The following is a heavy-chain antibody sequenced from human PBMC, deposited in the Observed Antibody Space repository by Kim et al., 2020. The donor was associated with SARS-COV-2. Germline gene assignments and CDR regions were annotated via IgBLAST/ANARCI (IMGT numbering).Heavy chain of an antibody. D-gene: IGHD3-9*01. V-gene: IGHV1-69*13. CDR3: TRRRFDWLYDAFDI. CDR1: GGTFSNHA. Sequence: SVKVSCKSSGGTFSNHAISWVRQAPGQGLEWMGGVIPVFGTTNYAPKFQGRVTITADESTSTAYMELSSLRSEDTALYYCTRRRFDWLYDAFDIWGQGTMVTVSS. CDR2: VIPVFGTT. J-gene: IGHJ3*02.